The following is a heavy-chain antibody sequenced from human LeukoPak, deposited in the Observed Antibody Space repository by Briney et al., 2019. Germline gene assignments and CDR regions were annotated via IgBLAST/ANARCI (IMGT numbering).Heavy chain of an antibody. CDR2: ISGSGGST. D-gene: IGHD6-19*01. CDR1: GFTFSSYA. CDR3: ATGQWLALDY. Sequence: PGGSLRLSCAASGFTFSSYAMSWVRQAPGKGLQWVSAISGSGGSTYYADSVKGRFTISRDNSKNTLYLQMNSLRAEDTAVYYCATGQWLALDYWGQGTLVTVSS. V-gene: IGHV3-23*01. J-gene: IGHJ4*02.